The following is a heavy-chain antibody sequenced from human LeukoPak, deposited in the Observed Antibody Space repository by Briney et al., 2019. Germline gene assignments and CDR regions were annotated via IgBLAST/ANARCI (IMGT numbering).Heavy chain of an antibody. CDR2: IYYSGST. CDR3: ARYPVGNWFGP. CDR1: GGSISSYY. V-gene: IGHV4-59*01. Sequence: SETLSLTCTVSGGSISSYYWSWIRQPPGKGLEWIGYIYYSGSTNYNPSLKSRVTISVDTSKNQFSLKLSSVTAADTAVYYCARYPVGNWFGPWGQGTLVTVSS. J-gene: IGHJ5*02.